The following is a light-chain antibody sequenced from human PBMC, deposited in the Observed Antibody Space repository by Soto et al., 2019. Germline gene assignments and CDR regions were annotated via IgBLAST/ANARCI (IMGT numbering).Light chain of an antibody. V-gene: IGKV3-15*01. J-gene: IGKJ2*01. CDR2: GES. CDR1: QSVSSN. Sequence: EIVMTQSPAALSVSPGERATLSCRASQSVSSNLAWYQQKPGQAPRLLIYGESTRATGIPARFSGSGSGTEFTLTISSLQSEDFAVYYCQHDNNWPPGMYPFGQGTKLEIK. CDR3: QHDNNWPPGMYP.